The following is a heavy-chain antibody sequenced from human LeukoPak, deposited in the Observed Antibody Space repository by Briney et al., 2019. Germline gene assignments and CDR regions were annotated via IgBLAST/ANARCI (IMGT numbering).Heavy chain of an antibody. CDR3: ARALRGYSYGHLDAFDI. D-gene: IGHD5-18*01. J-gene: IGHJ3*02. V-gene: IGHV4-39*07. CDR1: GGSISSSSYY. CDR2: IYYSGST. Sequence: PSETLSLTCTVSGGSISSSSYYWGWIRQPPGKGLEWIGSIYYSGSTYYNPSLKSRVTISVDTSKNQFSLKLSSVTAADTAVYYCARALRGYSYGHLDAFDIWGQGTMVTVSS.